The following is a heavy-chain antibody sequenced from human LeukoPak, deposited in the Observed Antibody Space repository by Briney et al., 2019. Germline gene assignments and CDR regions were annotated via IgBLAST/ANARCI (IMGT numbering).Heavy chain of an antibody. J-gene: IGHJ5*02. V-gene: IGHV3-21*01. D-gene: IGHD6-13*01. CDR1: GFTFSSYS. CDR3: ARGAAAGTDPYNWFDP. CDR2: ISCSSSYI. Sequence: PGGSLRLSCAASGFTFSSYSRNWVRQAPGKGLEWVASISCSSSYIYYADSVKGRLTITRDNAKNSLYPQMKSLRAEDTAVDYCARGAAAGTDPYNWFDPWGQGTLVTVSS.